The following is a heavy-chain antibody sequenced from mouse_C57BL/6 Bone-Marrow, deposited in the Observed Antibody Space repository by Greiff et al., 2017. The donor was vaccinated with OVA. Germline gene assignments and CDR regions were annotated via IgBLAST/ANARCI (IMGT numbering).Heavy chain of an antibody. CDR1: GYTFTSYC. V-gene: IGHV1-64*01. J-gene: IGHJ4*01. Sequence: VQLQQPGAELVKPGASVKLSCKASGYTFTSYCMHWVKQRPGQGLEWIGMIHPNSGSTKYNEKFKSKATLTVDKSSSTAYMQLSSLTSEDSAVYYCARERLTWDYWGQGTSVTVSS. D-gene: IGHD4-1*01. CDR3: ARERLTWDY. CDR2: IHPNSGST.